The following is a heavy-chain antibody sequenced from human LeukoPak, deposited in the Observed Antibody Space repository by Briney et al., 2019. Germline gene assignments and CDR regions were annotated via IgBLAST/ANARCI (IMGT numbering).Heavy chain of an antibody. CDR1: GYTFTSYD. J-gene: IGHJ4*02. Sequence: ASVKVSCKASGYTFTSYDINWVRQATGQGLEWIGWMNPNSGNTGYAQKFQGRVTMTRNTSISTAYMELSSLRSEDTAVYYCARPVARLGELSFGLDYWGQGTLVTVSS. CDR3: ARPVARLGELSFGLDY. D-gene: IGHD3-16*02. CDR2: MNPNSGNT. V-gene: IGHV1-8*01.